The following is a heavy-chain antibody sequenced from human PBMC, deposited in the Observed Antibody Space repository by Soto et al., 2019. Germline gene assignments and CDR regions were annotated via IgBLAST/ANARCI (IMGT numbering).Heavy chain of an antibody. CDR1: GYTFTNYA. CDR3: ARGPESGNYFLSYFDY. CDR2: INAGNANT. D-gene: IGHD3-22*01. Sequence: ASVKVSCKASGYTFTNYAIHWVRQAPGQRLEWMGWINAGNANTKYSQKFQDRVTITGDTSASTTYMDLSSLRSEDTAVYYCARGPESGNYFLSYFDYWGQGTLVTVSS. J-gene: IGHJ4*02. V-gene: IGHV1-3*01.